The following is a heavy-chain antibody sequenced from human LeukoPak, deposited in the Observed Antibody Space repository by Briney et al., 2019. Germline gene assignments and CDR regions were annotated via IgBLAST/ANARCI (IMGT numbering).Heavy chain of an antibody. J-gene: IGHJ4*02. CDR2: ISTYNGNT. V-gene: IGHV1-18*01. CDR1: GGTFSSYA. CDR3: ATPSGGSPYDY. Sequence: ASVKVSCKASGGTFSSYAISWVRQAPGQGLEWMGWISTYNGNTNYAQKLQGRVTMTTDTSTSTAYMELRSLRSDDTAVYYCATPSGGSPYDYWGQGTLVTVSS. D-gene: IGHD2-15*01.